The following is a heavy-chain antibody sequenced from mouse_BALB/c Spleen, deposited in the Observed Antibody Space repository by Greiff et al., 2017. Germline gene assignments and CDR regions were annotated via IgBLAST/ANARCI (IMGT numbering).Heavy chain of an antibody. V-gene: IGHV5-9-4*01. CDR2: ISSGGSYT. J-gene: IGHJ1*01. CDR1: GFTFSSYA. D-gene: IGHD2-14*01. Sequence: EVHLVESGGGLVKPGGSLKLSCAASGFTFSSYAMSWVRQSPEKRLEWVAEISSGGSYTYYPDTVTGRFTISRDNAKNTLYLEMSSLRSEDTAMYYGARDRGRYDAYWYFDVWGAGTTVTVSS. CDR3: ARDRGRYDAYWYFDV.